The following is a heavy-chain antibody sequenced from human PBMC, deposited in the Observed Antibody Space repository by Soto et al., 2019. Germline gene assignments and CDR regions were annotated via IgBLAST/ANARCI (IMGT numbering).Heavy chain of an antibody. CDR3: AREDSSGWIYYYYGMDV. CDR1: GFTFSSYW. J-gene: IGHJ6*02. D-gene: IGHD6-19*01. CDR2: IKQDGSEK. V-gene: IGHV3-7*01. Sequence: GGSLRLSCAASGFTFSSYWMSWVRQAPGKGLEWVANIKQDGSEKYYVDSVKGRFTISRDNAKNSLYLQMNSLRAEDTAVYYCAREDSSGWIYYYYGMDVWGQGTTVTVSS.